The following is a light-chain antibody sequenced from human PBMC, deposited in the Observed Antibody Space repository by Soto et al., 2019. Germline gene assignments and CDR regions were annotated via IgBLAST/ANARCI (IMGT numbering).Light chain of an antibody. CDR2: DVT. J-gene: IGLJ3*02. Sequence: QSALTQPRSVSGPPGQSVSISCSGTSSDVGTYNYVSWYQQHPGKAPKLMIYDVTQRPSGVPDRFSGSKSGNTASLTVSGLQAEDEADYYCSSYGGGNDRVFGGGTKLTVL. CDR1: SSDVGTYNY. CDR3: SSYGGGNDRV. V-gene: IGLV2-11*01.